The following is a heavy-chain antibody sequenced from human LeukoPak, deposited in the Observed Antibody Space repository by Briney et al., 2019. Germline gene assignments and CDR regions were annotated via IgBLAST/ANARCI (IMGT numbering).Heavy chain of an antibody. V-gene: IGHV3-7*03. CDR3: AKVTEWELPGGGFDY. CDR1: GFTFSSYW. Sequence: GGSLRLSCAASGFTFSSYWMSWVCQAPGKGLEWVANIKQDGSEKYYVDSVKGRFTISRDNAKNSLYLQMNSLRAEDTAVYYCAKVTEWELPGGGFDYWGQGTLVTVSS. CDR2: IKQDGSEK. J-gene: IGHJ4*02. D-gene: IGHD1-26*01.